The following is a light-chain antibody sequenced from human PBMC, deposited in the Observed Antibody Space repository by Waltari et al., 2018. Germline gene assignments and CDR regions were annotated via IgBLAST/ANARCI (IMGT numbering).Light chain of an antibody. CDR3: QQYNSFLT. Sequence: DIQITQSPSTQSASVGDRVTITCRASQGIINWLAWFQQKPGKAPKLLTYDASSLESGVPSRFSGSGSGTDFTLTISSLQPDDFATYYCQQYNSFLTFGQGTKVEIK. CDR2: DAS. J-gene: IGKJ1*01. CDR1: QGIINW. V-gene: IGKV1-5*01.